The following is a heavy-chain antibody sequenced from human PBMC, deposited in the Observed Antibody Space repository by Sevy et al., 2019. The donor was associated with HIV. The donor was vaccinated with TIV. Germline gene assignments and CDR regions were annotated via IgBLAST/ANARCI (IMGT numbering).Heavy chain of an antibody. D-gene: IGHD6-25*01. CDR1: GFTFSSYG. CDR2: ISYDGSNK. J-gene: IGHJ6*02. Sequence: GSLRLSCAASGFTFSSYGMHWVRQAPGKGLEWVAVISYDGSNKYYADSVKGRFTISRDNSKNTLYLQMNSLRAEDTAVYYCAKVRSSGGYYGMDVWGQGTTVTVSS. CDR3: AKVRSSGGYYGMDV. V-gene: IGHV3-30*18.